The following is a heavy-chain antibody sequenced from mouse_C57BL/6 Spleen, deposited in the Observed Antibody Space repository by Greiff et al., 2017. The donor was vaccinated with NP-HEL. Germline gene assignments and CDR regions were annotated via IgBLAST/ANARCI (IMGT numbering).Heavy chain of an antibody. CDR3: AREDGNYASWFAY. D-gene: IGHD2-1*01. CDR2: IDPSDSYT. CDR1: GYTFTSYW. J-gene: IGHJ3*01. V-gene: IGHV1-69*01. Sequence: VKLQQPGAELVMPGASVKLSCKASGYTFTSYWMHWVKQRPGQGLEWIGEIDPSDSYTNYNQKFKGKSTLTVDKSSSTAYMQLSSLTSEDSAVYYCAREDGNYASWFAYWGQGTLVTVSA.